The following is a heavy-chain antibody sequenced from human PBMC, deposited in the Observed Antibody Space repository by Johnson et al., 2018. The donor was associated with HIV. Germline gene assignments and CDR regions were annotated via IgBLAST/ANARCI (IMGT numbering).Heavy chain of an antibody. CDR3: ARGALGSFDI. Sequence: VQLVESGGGVVRPGGSLRLSCGASGFTFSSYWMHWVRQAPGKGLMWVSNIKTDGSNTNYADSVKGRFTISRDNAKNTVYLQMDSLRDEDMAVYYCARGALGSFDIWGQGTMVTVSA. J-gene: IGHJ3*02. V-gene: IGHV3-74*02. CDR1: GFTFSSYW. CDR2: IKTDGSNT. D-gene: IGHD3-10*01.